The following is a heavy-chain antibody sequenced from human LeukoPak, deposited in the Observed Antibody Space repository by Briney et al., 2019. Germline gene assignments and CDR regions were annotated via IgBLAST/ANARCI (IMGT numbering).Heavy chain of an antibody. V-gene: IGHV3-30*01. CDR3: ARDYVYYYMDV. D-gene: IGHD3-10*02. CDR1: GFTFSSYA. Sequence: GRSLRLSCAASGFTFSSYAMHWVRQAPGKGLEWVAVISYDGSNKYYADSVKGRFTISRDNSKNTLYLQMNSLRAEDTAVYYCARDYVYYYMDVWGQGTLVTVSS. J-gene: IGHJ6*03. CDR2: ISYDGSNK.